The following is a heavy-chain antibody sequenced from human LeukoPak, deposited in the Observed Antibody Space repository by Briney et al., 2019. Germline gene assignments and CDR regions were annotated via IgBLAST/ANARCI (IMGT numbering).Heavy chain of an antibody. V-gene: IGHV4-39*07. CDR1: GGSISSSSYY. D-gene: IGHD3-10*01. Sequence: PSETLSLTCTVSGGSISSSSYYWGWIRQPPGKGLEWIGSIYYSGSTYYNPSLKSRVTISVDTSKNQFSLKLSSVTAADTAVYYCARGRRARGIKEGNFDYWGQGTLVTVSS. CDR2: IYYSGST. J-gene: IGHJ4*02. CDR3: ARGRRARGIKEGNFDY.